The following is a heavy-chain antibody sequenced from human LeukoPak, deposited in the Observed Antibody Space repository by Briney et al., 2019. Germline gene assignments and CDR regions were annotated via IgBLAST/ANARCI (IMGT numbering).Heavy chain of an antibody. CDR2: INISGSS. CDR1: GGSINNYF. D-gene: IGHD5-18*01. V-gene: IGHV4-4*07. J-gene: IGHJ4*02. Sequence: SETLSLTCTVSGGSINNYFWSWIRQPAGKGLEWIGRINISGSSNYNPSLKSRVTMSIDTSKNHFSLKLNSVTAADTAVYYCARAPDSYGYNFDYWGQGTLVTVSS. CDR3: ARAPDSYGYNFDY.